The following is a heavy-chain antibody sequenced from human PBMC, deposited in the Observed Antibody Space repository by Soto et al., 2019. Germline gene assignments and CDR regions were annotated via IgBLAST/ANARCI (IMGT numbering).Heavy chain of an antibody. CDR3: AREELSLGLL. CDR1: GFTFSSYG. Sequence: QVQLVESGGGVVQPGRSLRLSCAASGFTFSSYGMHWVRQAPGKGLEWVAVIWYDGSNKYYADSVKGRFTISRDKSKNTLYLQMTCLRDEDTAVYYCAREELSLGLLWGQGTLVTVSS. J-gene: IGHJ4*02. V-gene: IGHV3-33*01. D-gene: IGHD1-26*01. CDR2: IWYDGSNK.